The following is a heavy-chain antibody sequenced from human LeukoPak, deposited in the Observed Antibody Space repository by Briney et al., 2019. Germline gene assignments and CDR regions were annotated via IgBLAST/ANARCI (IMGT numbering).Heavy chain of an antibody. Sequence: GGSLRLSCAASGFTFSSYAMSWVRQAPGKGLEWVLAISGSGGSTYYADSVKGRFTISRDNSKNTLYLQMNSLRAEDTAVYYCAKGRYCSGGSCWGDAFDIWGQGTMVTVSS. CDR2: ISGSGGST. CDR3: AKGRYCSGGSCWGDAFDI. CDR1: GFTFSSYA. J-gene: IGHJ3*02. V-gene: IGHV3-23*01. D-gene: IGHD2-15*01.